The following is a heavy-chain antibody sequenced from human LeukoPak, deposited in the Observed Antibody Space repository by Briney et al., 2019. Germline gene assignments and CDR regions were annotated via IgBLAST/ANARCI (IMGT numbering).Heavy chain of an antibody. D-gene: IGHD2-2*01. CDR3: ARDVVTGVGFYYYYYMDV. CDR2: IYYSAST. J-gene: IGHJ6*03. CDR1: GLSISSSSYY. V-gene: IGHV4-39*07. Sequence: SETLSLTCTVSGLSISSSSYYWGWVRQPPGKGREWIVSIYYSASTHYNPSLKSRVTISVDTSKNHFSLKLSSVTAVDTAVYYCARDVVTGVGFYYYYYMDVWGKGTTVTVSS.